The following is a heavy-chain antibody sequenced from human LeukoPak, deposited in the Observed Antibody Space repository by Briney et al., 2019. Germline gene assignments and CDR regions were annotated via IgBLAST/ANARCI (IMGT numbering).Heavy chain of an antibody. CDR3: ARSSGSYRIVDY. V-gene: IGHV3-66*01. CDR1: GFTVRGNY. J-gene: IGHJ4*02. D-gene: IGHD1-26*01. CDR2: IYSGGRT. Sequence: GGSLRLYCAASGFTVRGNYMNCVRQAPGKGLEWVSVIYSGGRTYHADSGKGRFTISRDNSNNMLYLQRNSLRAEDTAVYYCARSSGSYRIVDYWGQGTLVTVSS.